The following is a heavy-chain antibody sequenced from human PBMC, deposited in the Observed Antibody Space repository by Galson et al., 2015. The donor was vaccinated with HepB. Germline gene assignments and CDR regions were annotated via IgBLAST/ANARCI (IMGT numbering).Heavy chain of an antibody. CDR1: GYSFTSYW. D-gene: IGHD6-13*01. CDR2: LYPGDSYT. V-gene: IGHV5-51*03. J-gene: IGHJ4*02. Sequence: QSGAEVKKPGESLKISCKGSGYSFTSYWIGWVRQMPGKGLEWMGILYPGDSYTTYSPSFQGQVTISADKSISTAYLQWSSLKASDTAMYYCARRVIAEAGSFDYWGQGTLVTVSS. CDR3: ARRVIAEAGSFDY.